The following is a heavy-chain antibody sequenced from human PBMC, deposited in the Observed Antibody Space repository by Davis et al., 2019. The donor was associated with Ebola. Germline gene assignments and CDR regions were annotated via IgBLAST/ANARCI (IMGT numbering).Heavy chain of an antibody. CDR1: GGSFSGYY. CDR3: ARGEAESVFSYNWFDP. CDR2: IYNSGKR. V-gene: IGHV4-34*01. Sequence: SETLSLTCAVYGGSFSGYYWSWIRQPPGKGLEFIGYIYNSGKRYQNPSLKSRVSLSVDTSKNQFSLRLSSVSAADTAVYYCARGEAESVFSYNWFDPWGQGTLVTVSS. D-gene: IGHD5/OR15-5a*01. J-gene: IGHJ5*02.